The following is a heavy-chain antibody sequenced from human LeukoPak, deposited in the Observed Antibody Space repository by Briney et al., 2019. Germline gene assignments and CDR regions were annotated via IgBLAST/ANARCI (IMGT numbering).Heavy chain of an antibody. Sequence: GRSLRLSCAASGFSCSNHGMHWVRQAPGKGLEWVAMISYNGNSQQYVDSVKGRFTISRDTSKNTVYLQMSSLRPEDSAMYYCAKDLYGGGWYNYFDPWGQGTLVTVSS. J-gene: IGHJ5*02. V-gene: IGHV3-30*18. D-gene: IGHD6-19*01. CDR2: ISYNGNSQ. CDR1: GFSCSNHG. CDR3: AKDLYGGGWYNYFDP.